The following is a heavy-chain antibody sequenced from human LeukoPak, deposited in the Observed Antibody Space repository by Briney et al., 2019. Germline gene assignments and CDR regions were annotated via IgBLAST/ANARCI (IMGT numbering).Heavy chain of an antibody. CDR1: GGSISSYY. Sequence: SETLSLTCTVSGGSISSYYWSWIRQPPGKGLEWIGYIYYSGSTNYNPSLKSRVTVSVDTSKNQFSLKLRSVTAADTAVYYCASLGRLAAIGTEHWGQGTPVTVSS. D-gene: IGHD3-16*01. CDR3: ASLGRLAAIGTEH. J-gene: IGHJ4*02. CDR2: IYYSGST. V-gene: IGHV4-59*01.